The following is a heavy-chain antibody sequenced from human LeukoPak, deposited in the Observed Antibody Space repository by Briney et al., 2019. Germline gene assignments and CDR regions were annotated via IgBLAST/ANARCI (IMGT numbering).Heavy chain of an antibody. Sequence: GGSLTLSCAASGFTFSAYGMHWVRQAPGKGLEWVAFIRYDGSNKYYADSVKGRFPISRDNSKNTLYLQMNSPRAEDTAVYYCAKDRYCSSTSCPLDYWGQGTLVTVSS. D-gene: IGHD2-2*01. CDR2: IRYDGSNK. CDR3: AKDRYCSSTSCPLDY. J-gene: IGHJ4*02. V-gene: IGHV3-30*02. CDR1: GFTFSAYG.